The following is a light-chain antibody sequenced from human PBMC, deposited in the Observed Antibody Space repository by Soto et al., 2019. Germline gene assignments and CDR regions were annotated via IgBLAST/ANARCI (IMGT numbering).Light chain of an antibody. CDR3: SSYTDSSTL. CDR1: SSDVGSYNY. Sequence: QSVLTQPASVSGSPGQSITISCTGTSSDVGSYNYVSWYQQHPGKAPKLMIYGVSDRPSGISSRFSGSKSGNTASLTISGLPTEDEADYYCSSYTDSSTLFGTGTKVTVL. V-gene: IGLV2-14*01. CDR2: GVS. J-gene: IGLJ1*01.